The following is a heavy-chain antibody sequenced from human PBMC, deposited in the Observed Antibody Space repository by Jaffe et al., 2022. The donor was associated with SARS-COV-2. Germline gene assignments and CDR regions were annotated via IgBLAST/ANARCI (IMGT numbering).Heavy chain of an antibody. Sequence: QVQLVQSGAEVKKPGASVKVSCKASGYTFTSYAMHWVRQAPGQRLEWMGWINAGNGNTKYSQKFQGRVTITRDTSASTAYMELSSLRSEDTAVYYCAKGGVRMATMIDYMDVWGKGTTVTVS. D-gene: IGHD5-12*01. CDR3: AKGGVRMATMIDYMDV. J-gene: IGHJ6*03. CDR2: INAGNGNT. V-gene: IGHV1-3*01. CDR1: GYTFTSYA.